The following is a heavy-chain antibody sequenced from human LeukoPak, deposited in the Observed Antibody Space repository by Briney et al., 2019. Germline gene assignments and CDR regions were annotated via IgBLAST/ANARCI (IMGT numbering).Heavy chain of an antibody. Sequence: GGSLRLSCAASGFTFSSYTLNWVRQAPGKGLEWVSYISTSGNTIYYADSVKGRFTISRNNAKNSLYLQMNSLRAEDTAVYYCAGLQFSGSGAFDYWGQGTLVSVSS. D-gene: IGHD6-13*01. CDR2: ISTSGNTI. J-gene: IGHJ4*02. V-gene: IGHV3-48*01. CDR1: GFTFSSYT. CDR3: AGLQFSGSGAFDY.